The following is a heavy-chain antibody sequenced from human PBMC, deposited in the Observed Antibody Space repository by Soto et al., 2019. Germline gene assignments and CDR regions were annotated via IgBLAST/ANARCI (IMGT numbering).Heavy chain of an antibody. V-gene: IGHV3-53*01. Sequence: GGSLRLSCAASGFTVSSNYMSWVRQAPGKGLEWVSVIYSGGSTYYADSVKGRFTISRDNSKNTLYLQMNSLRAEDTAVYYCASRLYYYDSSGYPFDYWGQGTLVTVPS. CDR3: ASRLYYYDSSGYPFDY. J-gene: IGHJ4*02. CDR2: IYSGGST. D-gene: IGHD3-22*01. CDR1: GFTVSSNY.